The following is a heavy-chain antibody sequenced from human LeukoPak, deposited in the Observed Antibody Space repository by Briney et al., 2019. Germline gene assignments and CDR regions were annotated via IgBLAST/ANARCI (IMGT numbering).Heavy chain of an antibody. CDR2: ISWDGGST. CDR3: AKSKTAVTTGYLDY. D-gene: IGHD4-17*01. Sequence: GGSLRLSCAASGFTFDDYTMHWVRQAPGKGLEWVSLISWDGGSTYYADSVKGRFTISRDNSKNSLYLRMNSLRTEDTALYYCAKSKTAVTTGYLDYWGQGTLVTVSS. J-gene: IGHJ4*02. CDR1: GFTFDDYT. V-gene: IGHV3-43*01.